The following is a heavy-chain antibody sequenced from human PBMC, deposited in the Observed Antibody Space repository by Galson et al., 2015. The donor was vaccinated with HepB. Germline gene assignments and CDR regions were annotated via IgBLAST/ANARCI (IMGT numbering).Heavy chain of an antibody. V-gene: IGHV3-49*04. CDR3: TSEGIAVAGPLVTPDAFDI. D-gene: IGHD6-19*01. CDR1: GFTFGDYA. CDR2: IRSKAYGGTT. Sequence: SLRLSCAASGFTFGDYAMSWVRQAPGKGLEWVGFIRSKAYGGTTEYAASVKGRFTISRDDSKSIAYLQMNSLKTEDTAVYYCTSEGIAVAGPLVTPDAFDIWVQETMVTVSS. J-gene: IGHJ3*02.